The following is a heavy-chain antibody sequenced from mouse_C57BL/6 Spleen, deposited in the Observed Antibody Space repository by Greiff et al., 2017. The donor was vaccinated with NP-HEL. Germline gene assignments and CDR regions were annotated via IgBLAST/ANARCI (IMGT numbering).Heavy chain of an antibody. CDR1: GYTFTSYW. CDR2: IDPSDSET. V-gene: IGHV1-52*01. D-gene: IGHD2-2*01. CDR3: ARGGGYGPHYAMDY. Sequence: QVQLQQSGAELVRPGSSVKLSCKASGYTFTSYWMHWVKQRPIQGLEWIGNIDPSDSETHYNQKFKDKATLTVDKSSSTAYMQLSSLTSEDSAVYYCARGGGYGPHYAMDYWGQGTSVTVSS. J-gene: IGHJ4*01.